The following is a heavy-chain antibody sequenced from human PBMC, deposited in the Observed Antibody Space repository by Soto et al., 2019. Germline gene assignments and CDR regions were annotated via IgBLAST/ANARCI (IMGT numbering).Heavy chain of an antibody. Sequence: QLQLVESGGGVVQPGRSLRLSCAASGFTFSDYGMHWVRQAPGTGLEWVAVISYDGSDKYYADSVKGRFTISRDNYKNRLYLQRNSLRAEDTAVYYCEAVERLCDYWGQGTLVTVSS. D-gene: IGHD2-15*01. J-gene: IGHJ4*02. V-gene: IGHV3-30*03. CDR1: GFTFSDYG. CDR2: ISYDGSDK. CDR3: EAVERLCDY.